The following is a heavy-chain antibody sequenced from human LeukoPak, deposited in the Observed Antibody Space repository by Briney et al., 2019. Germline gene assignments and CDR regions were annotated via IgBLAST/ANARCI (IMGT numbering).Heavy chain of an antibody. D-gene: IGHD6-13*01. CDR2: ISYDGSNK. Sequence: GGSLRLSCAASGFTFSSYGMHWVRQAPGKGLEWVAVISYDGSNKYYADSVKGRFTISRDNSKNTLYLQMNSLRAEDTAVYYCAKALAAAVDYWGQGTMVTVSS. CDR1: GFTFSSYG. CDR3: AKALAAAVDY. J-gene: IGHJ4*02. V-gene: IGHV3-30*18.